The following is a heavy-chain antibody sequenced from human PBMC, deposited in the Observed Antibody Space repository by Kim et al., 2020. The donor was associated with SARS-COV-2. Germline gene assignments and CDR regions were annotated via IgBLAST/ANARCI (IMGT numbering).Heavy chain of an antibody. CDR2: IYYSGST. V-gene: IGHV4-39*07. J-gene: IGHJ5*02. Sequence: SETLSLTCTVSGGSISSSSYYWGWIRQPPGKGLEWIGSIYYSGSTYYNPSLKSRVTISVDTSKNQFSLKLSSVTAADTAVYYCARDGSDSSSFVPNWFDPWGQGTLVTVSS. CDR3: ARDGSDSSSFVPNWFDP. D-gene: IGHD6-6*01. CDR1: GGSISSSSYY.